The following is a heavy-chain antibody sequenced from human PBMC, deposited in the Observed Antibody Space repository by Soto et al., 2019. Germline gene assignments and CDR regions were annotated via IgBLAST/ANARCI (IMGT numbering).Heavy chain of an antibody. D-gene: IGHD6-19*01. V-gene: IGHV6-1*01. CDR3: ARDSDIAVAYYYYGMDV. J-gene: IGHJ6*02. Sequence: SQTLSLTCAISGDGVSSNSAAGDWIRQSPSRGLEWLGRTYYRSKWYNDYAVSVKSRITINPDTSKNQFSLQLNSVTPEDTAVYYCARDSDIAVAYYYYGMDVWGQGTTVTVSS. CDR2: TYYRSKWYN. CDR1: GDGVSSNSAA.